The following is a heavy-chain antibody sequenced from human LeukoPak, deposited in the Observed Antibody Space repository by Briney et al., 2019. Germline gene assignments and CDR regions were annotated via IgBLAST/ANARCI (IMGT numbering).Heavy chain of an antibody. Sequence: PSETLSLTCAVYGGSFSGYYWSWIRQPPGKGLEWIGEINHSGSTNYNPPLKSRVTISVDTSKNQFSLKLSSVTAADTAVYYCAREVSTLYYDSSGYFDYWGQGTLVTVSS. CDR1: GGSFSGYY. J-gene: IGHJ4*02. V-gene: IGHV4-34*01. D-gene: IGHD3-22*01. CDR2: INHSGST. CDR3: AREVSTLYYDSSGYFDY.